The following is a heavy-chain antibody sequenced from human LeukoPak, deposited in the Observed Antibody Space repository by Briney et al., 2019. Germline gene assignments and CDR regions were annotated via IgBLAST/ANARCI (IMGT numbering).Heavy chain of an antibody. J-gene: IGHJ6*03. CDR3: ARALVPADEYYYYYYMDV. V-gene: IGHV3-48*04. CDR2: ISSSSSTI. D-gene: IGHD2-2*01. CDR1: GFTFSSYS. Sequence: GGSLRLSCAASGFTFSSYSMNWVRQAPGKGLEWVSYISSSSSTIYYADSVKGRFTISRDNAKNSLYLQMNSLRAEDTAVYYCARALVPADEYYYYYYMDVWGKGTTVTVSS.